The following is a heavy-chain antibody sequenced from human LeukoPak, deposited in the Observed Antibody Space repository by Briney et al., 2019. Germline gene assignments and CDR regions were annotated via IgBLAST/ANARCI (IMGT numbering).Heavy chain of an antibody. CDR2: ISGSGGST. CDR3: AKDVLVDDCSGGSCYPAFDY. D-gene: IGHD2-15*01. Sequence: GGSLRLSCAASGFTFSNYAMSWVRQAPGKGLEWVSAISGSGGSTYYADSVKGRFTISRDNSKSTLFLQMNSLRAEDTAVYYCAKDVLVDDCSGGSCYPAFDYWGQGTLVTVSS. V-gene: IGHV3-23*01. CDR1: GFTFSNYA. J-gene: IGHJ4*02.